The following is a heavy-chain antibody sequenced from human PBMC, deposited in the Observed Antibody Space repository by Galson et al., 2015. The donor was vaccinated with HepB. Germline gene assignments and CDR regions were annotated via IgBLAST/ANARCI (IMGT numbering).Heavy chain of an antibody. J-gene: IGHJ4*02. Sequence: SLRLSCAASGFTFSSYAMSWVRQAPGKGLEWVSAISGSGGSTYYADSVKGRFTISRDNSKNTLYLQMNSLRAEDTAVYYCVRGRTGYYDYWGQGTLVTVSS. D-gene: IGHD3/OR15-3a*01. CDR2: ISGSGGST. CDR3: VRGRTGYYDY. V-gene: IGHV3-23*01. CDR1: GFTFSSYA.